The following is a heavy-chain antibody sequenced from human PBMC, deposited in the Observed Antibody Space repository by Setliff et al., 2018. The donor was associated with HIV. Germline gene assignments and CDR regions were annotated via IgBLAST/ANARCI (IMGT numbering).Heavy chain of an antibody. J-gene: IGHJ6*03. D-gene: IGHD6-13*01. V-gene: IGHV4-59*11. CDR3: ARDLGGGVNSWDFYYIDV. Sequence: SETLSLTCTVSGGSISSHYWSWIRQPPGKGLEWIGDIYYSGSTSYNPSLKSRVTISVDTSKNQFSLKLSSVTAADTAVYYCARDLGGGVNSWDFYYIDVWGKGTTVTVSS. CDR1: GGSISSHY. CDR2: IYYSGST.